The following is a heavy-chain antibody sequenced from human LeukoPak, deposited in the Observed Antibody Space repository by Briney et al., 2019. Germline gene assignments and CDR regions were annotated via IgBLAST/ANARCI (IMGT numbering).Heavy chain of an antibody. D-gene: IGHD1-20*01. CDR2: INHSGST. CDR1: GGSFSGYY. Sequence: SETLSLTCAVYGGSFSGYYWSWIRQPPGKGLEWIGEINHSGSTYYNPSLKSRVTISVDTSKNQFSLKLSSVTAADTAVYYCARGLRYNWNGRPWFDPWGQGTLVTVSS. CDR3: ARGLRYNWNGRPWFDP. J-gene: IGHJ5*02. V-gene: IGHV4-34*01.